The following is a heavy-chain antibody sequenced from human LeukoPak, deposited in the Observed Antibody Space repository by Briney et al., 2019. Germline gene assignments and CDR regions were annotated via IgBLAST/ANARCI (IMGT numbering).Heavy chain of an antibody. Sequence: GGSLRLSCAASGFTFSSYSMNWVRQAPGKGLEWVSSISSSSSYIYYADSVKGRFTISRDNAKNSLYLQMNSLRAEDTAAYYCAREGQQLADYYYYGMDVWGQGTTVTVSS. CDR3: AREGQQLADYYYYGMDV. D-gene: IGHD6-13*01. CDR2: ISSSSSYI. CDR1: GFTFSSYS. J-gene: IGHJ6*02. V-gene: IGHV3-21*01.